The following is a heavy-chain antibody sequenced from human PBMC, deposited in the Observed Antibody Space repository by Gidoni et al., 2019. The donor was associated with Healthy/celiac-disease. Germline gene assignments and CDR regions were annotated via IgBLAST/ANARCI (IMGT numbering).Heavy chain of an antibody. CDR2: ISGSGGST. V-gene: IGHV3-23*01. D-gene: IGHD6-13*01. Sequence: EVQLLESGGGLVQPGGSLRLSCDASGFTFCRYALSWVRQGPGKGLEWVSAISGSGGSTYYADSVKGRFTISRDNSKNTLYLQMNSLRAEDTAVYYCAKTAAGIAALFCDYWGQGTLVTVSS. J-gene: IGHJ4*02. CDR3: AKTAAGIAALFCDY. CDR1: GFTFCRYA.